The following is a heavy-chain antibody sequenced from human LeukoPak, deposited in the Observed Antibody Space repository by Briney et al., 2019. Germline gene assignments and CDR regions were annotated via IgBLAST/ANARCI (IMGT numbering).Heavy chain of an antibody. CDR2: IVVGSGNT. CDR3: AADDLSTGF. J-gene: IGHJ4*02. Sequence: GASVKVSCKTSGFTFINSAIQWVRQARGQRLEWIGWIVVGSGNTNYAQKFQGRVTITRDMSTSTSYMELNSLRSEDTAVYYCAADDLSTGFWGQGTLVTVSS. D-gene: IGHD5/OR15-5a*01. V-gene: IGHV1-58*02. CDR1: GFTFINSA.